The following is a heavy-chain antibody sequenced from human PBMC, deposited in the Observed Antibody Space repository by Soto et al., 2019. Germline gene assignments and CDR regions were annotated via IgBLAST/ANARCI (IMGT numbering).Heavy chain of an antibody. CDR1: GFTFSSYA. Sequence: GGSLRLSCAASGFTFSSYAMHWVRQAPGKGLEWVALTSYDGNNEYYTDSVKGRFTVSRDNAENTLYLQMNSLGVEDTATYYCATDDGRGLRYWGQGTLVTVS. J-gene: IGHJ4*02. D-gene: IGHD3-16*01. V-gene: IGHV3-30*03. CDR2: TSYDGNNE. CDR3: ATDDGRGLRY.